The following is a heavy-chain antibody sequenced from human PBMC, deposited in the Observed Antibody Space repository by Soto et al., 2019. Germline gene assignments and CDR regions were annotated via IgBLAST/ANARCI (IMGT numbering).Heavy chain of an antibody. J-gene: IGHJ4*02. V-gene: IGHV3-30*04. D-gene: IGHD6-19*01. Sequence: QVQLVESGGGVVQPGRSLRLSCAASGFTFSSYAMHWVRQAPGKGLEWVAVISYDGRNKYYADSVKGRFTISRDNSKNTLYLQMNSLRAEDTAVYYCARDLGTAVAGSLDYWGQGTLVTVSS. CDR1: GFTFSSYA. CDR2: ISYDGRNK. CDR3: ARDLGTAVAGSLDY.